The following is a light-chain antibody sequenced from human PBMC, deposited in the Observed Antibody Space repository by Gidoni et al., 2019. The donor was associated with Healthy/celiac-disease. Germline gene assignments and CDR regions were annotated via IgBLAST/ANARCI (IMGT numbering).Light chain of an antibody. V-gene: IGLV2-14*01. Sequence: QSALTQPAPVCGSPGQSITISCTGTSSDVGGYNYVYWYQQHPGKAPTLMIYDVRNRPAGVSNLFSGSKSGNTASLTISGLQAEDEADYYCSSYTSSSTLVFGGGTKLTVL. CDR3: SSYTSSSTLV. CDR2: DVR. J-gene: IGLJ2*01. CDR1: SSDVGGYNY.